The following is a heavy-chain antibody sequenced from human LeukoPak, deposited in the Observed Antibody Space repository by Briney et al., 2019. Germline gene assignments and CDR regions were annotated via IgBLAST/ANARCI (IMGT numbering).Heavy chain of an antibody. Sequence: GGSLRPSCAASGFTFSSYVMHWVRQAPGKGLEWVAIISYDGSNEYYADSVKGRFTISRDNSKNTLYLQMNSLRAEDTAVYYCALTTMIALGQQRWGQGTLVTVSS. CDR2: ISYDGSNE. V-gene: IGHV3-30*04. CDR1: GFTFSSYV. D-gene: IGHD3-22*01. J-gene: IGHJ4*02. CDR3: ALTTMIALGQQR.